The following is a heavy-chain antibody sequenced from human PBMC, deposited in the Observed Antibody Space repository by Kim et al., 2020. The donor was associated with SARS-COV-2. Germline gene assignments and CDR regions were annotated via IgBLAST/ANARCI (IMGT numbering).Heavy chain of an antibody. Sequence: GGSLRLSCAASGFTFSSYGMHWVRQAPGKGLEWVAVISYDGSNKYYADSVKGRFTISRDNSKNTLYLQMNSLRAEDTAVYYCAKEEVAVAGPLFDYWGQGTLVTVSS. CDR1: GFTFSSYG. CDR2: ISYDGSNK. D-gene: IGHD6-19*01. CDR3: AKEEVAVAGPLFDY. J-gene: IGHJ4*02. V-gene: IGHV3-30*18.